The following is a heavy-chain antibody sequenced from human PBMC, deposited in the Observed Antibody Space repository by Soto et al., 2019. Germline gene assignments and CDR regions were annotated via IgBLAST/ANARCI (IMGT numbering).Heavy chain of an antibody. CDR2: VRGDNGHT. CDR3: ARDLGYCRSGTCYREWFDP. Sequence: QVQLVQSGAEVKKPGASVKVSCKASSYTFTTHGISWVRQVPGQGLEWRGWVRGDNGHTNYAQSLQGRVTMTTDTSTNTAYMELRSLRSDDTAVYYCARDLGYCRSGTCYREWFDPWGQGTLVTVSS. D-gene: IGHD2-15*01. V-gene: IGHV1-18*01. CDR1: SYTFTTHG. J-gene: IGHJ5*02.